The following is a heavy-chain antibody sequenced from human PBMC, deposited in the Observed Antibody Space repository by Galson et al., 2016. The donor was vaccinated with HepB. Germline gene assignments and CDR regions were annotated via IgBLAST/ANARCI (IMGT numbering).Heavy chain of an antibody. D-gene: IGHD1-26*01. V-gene: IGHV5-51*01. CDR2: IYPRDSDT. CDR3: ARPGVSGSYQE. CDR1: GYTFANYW. Sequence: QSGAEVKKPGESLRISCEGSGYTFANYWIAWVRQMPGQGLEWMGVIYPRDSDTTYSPSFQGQVTISVDKSVNAAYLQWSSLKTPDTAMYYCARPGVSGSYQEWGQGTMVIVSS. J-gene: IGHJ4*02.